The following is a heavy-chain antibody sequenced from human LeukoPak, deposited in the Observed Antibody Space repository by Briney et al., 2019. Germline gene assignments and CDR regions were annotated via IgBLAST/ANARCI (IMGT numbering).Heavy chain of an antibody. CDR3: ARLRSGSYSDY. J-gene: IGHJ4*02. CDR1: GGSINNYY. V-gene: IGHV4-59*08. D-gene: IGHD1-26*01. CDR2: VSYSGST. Sequence: SETLSLTCSVSGGSINNYYWNWIRQPPGKGLEWIGYVSYSGSTSYNPSLKSRVSMSVDTSNNQFSLKLTSVTAADTAVYYCARLRSGSYSDYWGQGTLVTVSS.